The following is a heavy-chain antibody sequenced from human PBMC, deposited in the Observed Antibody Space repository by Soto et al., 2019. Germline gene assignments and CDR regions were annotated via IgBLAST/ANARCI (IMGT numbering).Heavy chain of an antibody. J-gene: IGHJ4*02. D-gene: IGHD4-17*01. CDR1: GGSFSGYY. Sequence: QVQLQQWGAGLLKPSDTLSLTCAVYGGSFSGYYWSWIRQHPGKGLEWIGEINHSGSTNYNPSLKSRVTISVDTSKNQFSLKLSSVTAADTAVYYCASATVTTGRRRYYFDYWGQGTLVTVSS. CDR3: ASATVTTGRRRYYFDY. CDR2: INHSGST. V-gene: IGHV4-34*01.